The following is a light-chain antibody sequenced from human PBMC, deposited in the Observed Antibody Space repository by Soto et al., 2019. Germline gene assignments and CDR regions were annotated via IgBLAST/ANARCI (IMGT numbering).Light chain of an antibody. Sequence: EVVLAQSPATLSLSPGDRATLSCRANESVSTYLAWYQQKPGQSPRLLIYDTSKRATGIPARFSGSGSGTDFTLTIVSLEPEDFVFYYCQHRSSWPLAVGGGTKVDI. J-gene: IGKJ4*01. CDR3: QHRSSWPLA. CDR1: ESVSTY. CDR2: DTS. V-gene: IGKV3-11*01.